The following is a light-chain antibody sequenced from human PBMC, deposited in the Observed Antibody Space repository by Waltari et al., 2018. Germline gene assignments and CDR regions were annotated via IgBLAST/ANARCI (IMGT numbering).Light chain of an antibody. J-gene: IGLJ2*01. CDR2: DKN. V-gene: IGLV3-19*01. CDR1: SLRSYY. CDR3: HTRDASGVAGS. Sequence: SSELTQDPAVSVAMGQTVRITCQGDSLRSYYASWYQQRPGPAPILVIYDKNNRPAGVLDRFSGSSSHKTGSLTITGAQAEDEASYYCHTRDASGVAGSFGGGTKLTVL.